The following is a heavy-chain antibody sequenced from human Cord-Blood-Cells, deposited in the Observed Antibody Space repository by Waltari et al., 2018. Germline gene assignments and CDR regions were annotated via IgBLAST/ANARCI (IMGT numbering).Heavy chain of an antibody. CDR1: GGSFSGYY. J-gene: IGHJ4*02. D-gene: IGHD6-13*01. CDR2: INQSEST. CDR3: AKSVAAAGTGDY. V-gene: IGHV4-34*01. Sequence: QVQLQQWGAGLLKPSETLSLTCAVYGGSFSGYYWSWIRQPPGKGLEWIGEINQSESTNYHPSLKSRVTISVATSKNQFSLKLSSVTGADTAVYYCAKSVAAAGTGDYWGQGTLVTVSS.